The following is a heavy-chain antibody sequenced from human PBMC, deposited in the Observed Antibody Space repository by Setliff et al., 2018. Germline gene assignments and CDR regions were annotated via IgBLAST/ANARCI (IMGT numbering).Heavy chain of an antibody. D-gene: IGHD6-13*01. Sequence: PSETLSLTCSASGGSISSGSHYWAWIRQPPGKRLEWIGSVYYIGTTHYNPSHKSRVTISVDPSKNQFSLKMSSVTAADTAVYYCAREFTVDSREAGYFNYWGHGTLVTVSS. J-gene: IGHJ4*01. V-gene: IGHV4-39*02. CDR2: VYYIGTT. CDR1: GGSISSGSHY. CDR3: AREFTVDSREAGYFNY.